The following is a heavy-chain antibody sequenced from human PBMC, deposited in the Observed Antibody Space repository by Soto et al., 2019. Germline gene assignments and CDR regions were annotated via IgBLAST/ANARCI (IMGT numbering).Heavy chain of an antibody. CDR2: IYYSGST. CDR3: ARGHGSGSYLHNFDY. V-gene: IGHV4-31*03. J-gene: IGHJ4*02. Sequence: SSETLSLTCTVSGGSISSGGYYWSWIRQHPGKGLEWIGYIYYSGSTYYNPSLKSRVTISVDTSKNQFSLKLSSVTAADTAVYYCARGHGSGSYLHNFDYWGQGTLVTVSS. CDR1: GGSISSGGYY. D-gene: IGHD3-10*01.